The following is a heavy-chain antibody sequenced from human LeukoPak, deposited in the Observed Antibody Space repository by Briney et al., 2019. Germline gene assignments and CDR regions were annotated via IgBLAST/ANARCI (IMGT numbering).Heavy chain of an antibody. Sequence: GSLRLSCVASGFTFSSFAMSWVRPAPGKGLEWVSTISGSGGTTSYADSVKGRFTFSRDNSKNTVFLQMNSLRAEDTAVYYCAKDLPDYGDYVEGYWGQGTLVTVSS. CDR1: GFTFSSFA. CDR2: ISGSGGTT. D-gene: IGHD4-17*01. V-gene: IGHV3-23*01. J-gene: IGHJ4*02. CDR3: AKDLPDYGDYVEGY.